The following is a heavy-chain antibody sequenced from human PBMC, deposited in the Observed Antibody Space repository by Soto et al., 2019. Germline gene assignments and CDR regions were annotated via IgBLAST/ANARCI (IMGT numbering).Heavy chain of an antibody. CDR3: ARYSSGWPRYFDY. CDR2: IYYSGST. V-gene: IGHV4-39*01. Sequence: QLQLQESGPGLVKPSETLSLTCTVSGGSISSSSYYWGWIRQPPGKGLEWIGSIYYSGSTYYNPSLKSRVTISVDTSKNQFSLKLSSVTAADTAVYYCARYSSGWPRYFDYWGQGTLVTVSS. D-gene: IGHD6-19*01. J-gene: IGHJ4*02. CDR1: GGSISSSSYY.